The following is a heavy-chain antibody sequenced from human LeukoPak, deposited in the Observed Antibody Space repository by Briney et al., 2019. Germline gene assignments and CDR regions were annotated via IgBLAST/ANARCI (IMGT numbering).Heavy chain of an antibody. Sequence: GESLKISCKGSGYSFTSYWIGWVRQMPGKGLEWMGIIYPGDSDTRYSPSFQGQVTISADKSISTAYLQWSSLKASDTAMYYCARLSYYYDSSGYQYYSDYWGQGTLVTVSS. D-gene: IGHD3-22*01. CDR1: GYSFTSYW. CDR3: ARLSYYYDSSGYQYYSDY. J-gene: IGHJ4*02. CDR2: IYPGDSDT. V-gene: IGHV5-51*01.